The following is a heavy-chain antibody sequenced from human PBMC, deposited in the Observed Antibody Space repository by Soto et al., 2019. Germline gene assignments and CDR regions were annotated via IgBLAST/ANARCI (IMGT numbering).Heavy chain of an antibody. D-gene: IGHD2-15*01. J-gene: IGHJ4*02. CDR3: ASPGHYCSGGSCYGY. CDR1: GGSISSSSYY. V-gene: IGHV4-39*01. Sequence: SETLSLTCTVSGGSISSSSYYWGWIRQPPGKGLEWIGSIYYSGSTYYNPSLKSRVTISVDTSKNQFSRKLSSVTAADTAVYYCASPGHYCSGGSCYGYWGQGTLVTVSS. CDR2: IYYSGST.